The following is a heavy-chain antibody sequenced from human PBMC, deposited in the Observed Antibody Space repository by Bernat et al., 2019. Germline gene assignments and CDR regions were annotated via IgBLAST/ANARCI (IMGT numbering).Heavy chain of an antibody. D-gene: IGHD2-2*02. CDR3: ARDGVGPAAIPFDY. CDR2: ISYDGSNK. J-gene: IGHJ4*02. Sequence: QVQLVESGGGVVQPGRSLRLSCAASGFTFSSYAMHWVRQAPGKGLEWVAVISYDGSNKYYADSVKGRFTISRDNSKNTLYLQMNSLGAEDTAVYYCARDGVGPAAIPFDYWGRGTLITVSS. CDR1: GFTFSSYA. V-gene: IGHV3-30*01.